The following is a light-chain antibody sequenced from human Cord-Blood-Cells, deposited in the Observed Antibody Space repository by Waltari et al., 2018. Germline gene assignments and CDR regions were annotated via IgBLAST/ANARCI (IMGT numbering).Light chain of an antibody. V-gene: IGLV2-14*01. Sequence: QSALTQPASVSGSPGQSITISCPGTRSDVGGYNYVPWYQQHPGKAPKLMIYDVSNRPSGVSNRFSGSKSGNTASLTISGLQAEDEADYYCSSYTSSSTQVFGGGTKLTVL. J-gene: IGLJ2*01. CDR3: SSYTSSSTQV. CDR2: DVS. CDR1: RSDVGGYNY.